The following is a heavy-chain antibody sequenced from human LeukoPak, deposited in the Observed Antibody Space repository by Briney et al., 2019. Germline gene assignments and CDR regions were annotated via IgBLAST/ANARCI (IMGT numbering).Heavy chain of an antibody. CDR1: GFTFSSYS. CDR2: ISSSSSYI. D-gene: IGHD2-2*01. J-gene: IGHJ5*02. Sequence: GGSLRLSCAASGFTFSSYSMNWVRQAPGKGLEWVSSISSSSSYIYYADSVKGRFTISRDNAMNSLYLQMNSLRAEDTAVYYCARGTLVPAATYNWFDPWGQGTLVTVSS. CDR3: ARGTLVPAATYNWFDP. V-gene: IGHV3-21*01.